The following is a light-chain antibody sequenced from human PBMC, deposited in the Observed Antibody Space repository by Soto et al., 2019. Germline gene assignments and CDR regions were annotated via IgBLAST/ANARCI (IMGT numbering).Light chain of an antibody. Sequence: QSALTQPASVSGSPRQSITISCTGTSSDVGGYNYVSWYQHHPGKAPKLLIYEVSYRPSGVSDRFSGSKSANTASLTISGLQAEDEADYYCSSYTSGSLRVFGTGTKGTVL. CDR3: SSYTSGSLRV. J-gene: IGLJ1*01. CDR1: SSDVGGYNY. V-gene: IGLV2-14*01. CDR2: EVS.